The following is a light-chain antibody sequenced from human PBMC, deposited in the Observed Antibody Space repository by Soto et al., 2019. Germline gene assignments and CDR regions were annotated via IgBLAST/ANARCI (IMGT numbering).Light chain of an antibody. CDR3: QQYQDYSYT. CDR1: QTINNW. V-gene: IGKV1-5*01. J-gene: IGKJ2*01. Sequence: DIQMTQSPSTLSASVGDRVTITCRASQTINNWLAWYQQKPGKAPKLLIYDVSTVESGVPSRFSGSGSGTDFTLTIGSLQPDDFATYYCQQYQDYSYTFGQGTKVEIK. CDR2: DVS.